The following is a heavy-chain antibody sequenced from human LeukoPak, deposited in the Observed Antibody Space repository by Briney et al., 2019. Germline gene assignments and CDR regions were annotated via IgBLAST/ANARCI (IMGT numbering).Heavy chain of an antibody. Sequence: ASVKVSCKASGYTFTGYYMHWVRQAPGQGLEWTGWINPNSGGTNYAQKFQGRVTMTRDTSISTAYMELSRLRSDDTAVYYCAREARYCSGGSCYEVYYYYMDVWGKGTTVTISS. J-gene: IGHJ6*03. CDR1: GYTFTGYY. D-gene: IGHD2-15*01. CDR3: AREARYCSGGSCYEVYYYYMDV. CDR2: INPNSGGT. V-gene: IGHV1-2*02.